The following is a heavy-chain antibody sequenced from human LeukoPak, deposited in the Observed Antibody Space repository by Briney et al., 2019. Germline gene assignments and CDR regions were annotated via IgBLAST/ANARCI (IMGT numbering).Heavy chain of an antibody. CDR2: ISYDGSNK. V-gene: IGHV3-30*04. D-gene: IGHD3-22*01. J-gene: IGHJ4*02. CDR3: ARSSGYYSPHYYYFDY. Sequence: PGGSLRLSCAASGFTFSSYAMHWVRQAPGKGLEWVAVISYDGSNKYYADSVKGRFTISRDDAKNSLFLQLSSLRAADTAVYYCARSSGYYSPHYYYFDYWGQGTLVTVSS. CDR1: GFTFSSYA.